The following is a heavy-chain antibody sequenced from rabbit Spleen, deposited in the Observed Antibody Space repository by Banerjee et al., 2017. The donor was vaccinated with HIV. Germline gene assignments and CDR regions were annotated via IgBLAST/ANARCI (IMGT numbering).Heavy chain of an antibody. CDR1: GFDFSSYG. CDR3: ARDLVGVIGWNFYL. Sequence: QEQLVESGGGLVQPGGSLKLSCKASGFDFSSYGVSWVRQAPGKGLEWIACIGTGSGGSTYYANWAKGRFTISRTSSTTVTLQMTSLTAADTATYFCARDLVGVIGWNFYLWGQGTLVTVS. J-gene: IGHJ4*01. CDR2: IGTGSGGST. V-gene: IGHV1S45*01. D-gene: IGHD1-1*01.